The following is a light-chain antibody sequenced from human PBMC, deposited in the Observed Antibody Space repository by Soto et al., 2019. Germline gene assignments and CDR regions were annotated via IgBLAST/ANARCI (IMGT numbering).Light chain of an antibody. Sequence: DIQMTQSPSSLSASVGDRVTSTCRASQIINTWLAWYQQKRGKAPKLLIYRASNLVNGVPSRFSGSGSGTEFNLTISSLQPDDFSIYYCQQYETYSGTFGPGTKVDL. CDR3: QQYETYSGT. CDR2: RAS. CDR1: QIINTW. J-gene: IGKJ3*01. V-gene: IGKV1-5*03.